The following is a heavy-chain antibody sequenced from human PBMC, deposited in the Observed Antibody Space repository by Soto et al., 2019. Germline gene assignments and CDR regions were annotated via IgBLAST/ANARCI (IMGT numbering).Heavy chain of an antibody. V-gene: IGHV4-4*02. CDR2: FYHSGST. CDR3: ATEIYSNYVS. J-gene: IGHJ4*02. Sequence: QVQLQESGPGLLKPSGTLSLTCPVSIGSIRSSNCWGGVRQPPGKGLEWIGEFYHSGSTNYNPSLKSRVTISVDKSKNQFSLKLSSVTAADTAVYYCATEIYSNYVSWGQGTLVTVSS. CDR1: IGSIRSSNC. D-gene: IGHD4-4*01.